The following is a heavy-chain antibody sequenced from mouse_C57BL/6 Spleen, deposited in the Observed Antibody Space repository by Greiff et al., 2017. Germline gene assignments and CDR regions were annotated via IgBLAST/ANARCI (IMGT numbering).Heavy chain of an antibody. CDR3: ARGLLRLAYAMDY. Sequence: QVQLQQPGTELVKPGASVKLSCKASGYTFTSYWMHWVKQRPGQGLEWIGNINPSNGGTNYNEKFKSKATLTVDTASSTAYMQLSSLTSEDSAVYDCARGLLRLAYAMDYWGQGTSVTVSS. CDR2: INPSNGGT. V-gene: IGHV1-53*01. D-gene: IGHD1-1*01. J-gene: IGHJ4*01. CDR1: GYTFTSYW.